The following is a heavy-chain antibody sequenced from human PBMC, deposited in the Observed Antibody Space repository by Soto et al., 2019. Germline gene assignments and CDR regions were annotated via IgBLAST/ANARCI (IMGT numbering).Heavy chain of an antibody. CDR3: AKGSSSVYYYYYGIDV. J-gene: IGHJ6*02. Sequence: GGSLRLSCVASGFTFSGYGMHWVRQAPGKGLEWVAVMSNDGSKKYYADSVKGRFTISRDNSKNMLYLQMNSLRTEDTAVYYCAKGSSSVYYYYYGIDVWGQGTTVTVSS. CDR1: GFTFSGYG. D-gene: IGHD6-6*01. CDR2: MSNDGSKK. V-gene: IGHV3-30*18.